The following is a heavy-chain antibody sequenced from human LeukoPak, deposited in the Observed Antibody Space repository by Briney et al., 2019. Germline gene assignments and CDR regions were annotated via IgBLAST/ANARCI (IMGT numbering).Heavy chain of an antibody. CDR2: IRYDGSHK. J-gene: IGHJ4*02. Sequence: GGSLRLSCAASGFTFRSYGMHWVRQAPGKGLEWVAFIRYDGSHKYYADSVKGRFTISRDNSKNTLYLQMNNLRAEDTAVFYCAKDFERNRYISSWLDYWGQGTLVTVSS. V-gene: IGHV3-30*02. CDR3: AKDFERNRYISSWLDY. D-gene: IGHD6-13*01. CDR1: GFTFRSYG.